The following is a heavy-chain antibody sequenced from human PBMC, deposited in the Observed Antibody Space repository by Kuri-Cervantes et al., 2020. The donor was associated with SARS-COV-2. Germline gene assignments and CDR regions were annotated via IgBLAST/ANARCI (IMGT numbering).Heavy chain of an antibody. V-gene: IGHV3-30*07. J-gene: IGHJ4*02. CDR3: ARDIRIVGATADYFDY. CDR1: GFTFSSYA. Sequence: GESLKISCAASGFTFSSYAMHWVRQAPGKGLEWVALISYDGSDKNYADSVKGRFTISRDNSKNTLYLQMNSLRAEDTAVYYCARDIRIVGATADYFDYWGQGTLVTVSS. CDR2: ISYDGSDK. D-gene: IGHD1-26*01.